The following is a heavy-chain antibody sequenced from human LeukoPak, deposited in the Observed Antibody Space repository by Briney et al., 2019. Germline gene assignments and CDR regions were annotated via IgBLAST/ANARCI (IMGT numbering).Heavy chain of an antibody. V-gene: IGHV3-23*01. CDR3: AKQLRITIFGVVTHMPDAFDI. J-gene: IGHJ3*02. Sequence: PGGSLRLSCAASGFTFSSYAMSWVRQVPGKVLAWVSAISGSGGSTYYADSVKGRFTISRDNSKTTLYLQMNSLRAEDTAVYYCAKQLRITIFGVVTHMPDAFDIWGQGTMVTVSS. D-gene: IGHD3-3*01. CDR1: GFTFSSYA. CDR2: ISGSGGST.